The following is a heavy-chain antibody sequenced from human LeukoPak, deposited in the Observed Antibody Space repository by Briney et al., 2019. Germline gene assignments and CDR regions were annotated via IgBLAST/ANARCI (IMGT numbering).Heavy chain of an antibody. Sequence: ASVKVSCKASGYTFTSYDINWVRQATGQGLEWMGWMNPNSGNTGYAQKFQGRVTMTRNTSISTAYMELSSLRSEDTAAYYCARGRKSKGGAFDIWGQGTMVTVSS. CDR3: ARGRKSKGGAFDI. J-gene: IGHJ3*02. CDR1: GYTFTSYD. D-gene: IGHD1-14*01. V-gene: IGHV1-8*01. CDR2: MNPNSGNT.